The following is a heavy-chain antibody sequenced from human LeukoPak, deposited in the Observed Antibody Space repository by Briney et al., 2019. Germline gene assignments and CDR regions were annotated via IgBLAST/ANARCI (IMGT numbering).Heavy chain of an antibody. V-gene: IGHV5-51*01. D-gene: IGHD6-19*01. CDR1: GYSFTSYW. J-gene: IGHJ4*02. CDR2: IYPGDSDT. CDR3: ARVFDSSGFYFDY. Sequence: GESLQISCQGSGYSFTSYWIGWVRQMPGKGLEWMGIIYPGDSDTRYSPSFQGQVTISADKSISTAYLQWSSLKASDTAMYYCARVFDSSGFYFDYWGQGTLVTVSS.